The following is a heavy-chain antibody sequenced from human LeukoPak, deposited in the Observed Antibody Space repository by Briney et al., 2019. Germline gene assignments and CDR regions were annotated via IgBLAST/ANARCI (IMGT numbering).Heavy chain of an antibody. V-gene: IGHV3-74*01. Sequence: PGGSLRLSCAASGFTFGSYWMHWVRQAPGKGLVWVSRINTDGGSTTYADSVKGRFTISRDNAKNTLYLQMNSLRAEDTAVYYCAKFMEQLGFDYWGQETLVTVSS. CDR1: GFTFGSYW. J-gene: IGHJ4*02. CDR2: INTDGGST. D-gene: IGHD6-6*01. CDR3: AKFMEQLGFDY.